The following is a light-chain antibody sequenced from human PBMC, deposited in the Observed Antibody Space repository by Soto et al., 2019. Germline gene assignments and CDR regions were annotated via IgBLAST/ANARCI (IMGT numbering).Light chain of an antibody. V-gene: IGLV1-40*01. J-gene: IGLJ1*01. CDR2: GNS. CDR3: QSYDSSLTGSYV. CDR1: SSNIGAGYD. Sequence: SVLTQPPSVSGAPGQRVTISCTGSSSNIGAGYDVHWYQQLPVTAPKLLIYGNSNRPSGVPDRFSGSKSGTSASLAITGLQAEDEADYYCQSYDSSLTGSYVFGNGTKVTV.